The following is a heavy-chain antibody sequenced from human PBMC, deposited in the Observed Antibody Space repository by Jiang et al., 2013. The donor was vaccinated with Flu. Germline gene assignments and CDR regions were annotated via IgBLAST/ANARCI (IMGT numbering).Heavy chain of an antibody. CDR2: ISFDGNNK. CDR3: AKDLTLYCGGDCSVFDY. D-gene: IGHD2-21*01. CDR1: SG. J-gene: IGHJ4*02. Sequence: SGMHWVRQAPGKGLEWVAVISFDGNNKHYADSVKGRFTISRDNSNNTVSLHMNRLRLEDTAVYYCAKDLTLYCGGDCSVFDYWGQGTLVTVSS. V-gene: IGHV3-30*18.